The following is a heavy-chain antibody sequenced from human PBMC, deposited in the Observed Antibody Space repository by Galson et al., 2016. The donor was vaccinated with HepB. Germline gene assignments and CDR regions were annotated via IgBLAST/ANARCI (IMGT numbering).Heavy chain of an antibody. CDR2: IWNDGSNQ. CDR3: AREGMTTVAMLDY. CDR1: GFIFSSYG. J-gene: IGHJ4*02. Sequence: FLRLSCAASGFIFSSYGMHWVRQAPGKGLEWVAVIWNDGSNQYYVDSAKGRFTISRDNSKNTLYLQMNSLRAEDTAVYYCAREGMTTVAMLDYWGQGTLVTVAS. V-gene: IGHV3-33*01. D-gene: IGHD4-23*01.